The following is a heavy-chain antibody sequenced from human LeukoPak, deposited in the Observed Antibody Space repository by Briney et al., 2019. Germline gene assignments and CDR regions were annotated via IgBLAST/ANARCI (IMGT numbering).Heavy chain of an antibody. Sequence: PSETLSLTCTVSGGSIINYYWSWIRQPPGKGLEWIRYISYSGSTNYNPSLKSRVTISVDTSKNQFSLQLSSVTAADTAVYYCARDDYRGVTNFDPWGQGTLVTVSS. V-gene: IGHV4-59*01. CDR3: ARDDYRGVTNFDP. D-gene: IGHD3-10*01. CDR2: ISYSGST. J-gene: IGHJ5*02. CDR1: GGSIINYY.